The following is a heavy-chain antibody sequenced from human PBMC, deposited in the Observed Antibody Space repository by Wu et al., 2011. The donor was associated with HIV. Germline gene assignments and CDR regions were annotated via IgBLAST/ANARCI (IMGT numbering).Heavy chain of an antibody. Sequence: ASGFTFSSYSMNWVRQAPGKGLEWVSSISSSSSYIYYADSVKGRFTISRDNAKNSLYLQMNSLRAEDTAVYYCARDWGSSSAHRQAFDIWGQGTMVTVSS. CDR3: ARDWGSSSAHRQAFDI. CDR2: ISSSSSYI. D-gene: IGHD6-6*01. CDR1: GFTFSSYS. V-gene: IGHV3-21*01. J-gene: IGHJ3*02.